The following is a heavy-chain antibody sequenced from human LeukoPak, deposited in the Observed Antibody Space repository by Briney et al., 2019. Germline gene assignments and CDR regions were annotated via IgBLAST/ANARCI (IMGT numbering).Heavy chain of an antibody. CDR1: GYTFTGYY. CDR2: INPNSGGT. V-gene: IGHV1-2*02. Sequence: ASVTVSCKASGYTFTGYYLHWVRQAPGQGLEWMGWINPNSGGTNFAQKFQGRVTLTRDTSTSTAFMELRRLRSDDTAVYYCARESSNGWFDPWGQGTLVTVSS. J-gene: IGHJ5*02. D-gene: IGHD2-8*01. CDR3: ARESSNGWFDP.